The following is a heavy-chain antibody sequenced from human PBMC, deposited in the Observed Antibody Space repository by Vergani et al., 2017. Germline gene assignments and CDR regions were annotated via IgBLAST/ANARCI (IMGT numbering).Heavy chain of an antibody. V-gene: IGHV3-15*01. CDR1: GFTFSNAW. Sequence: EVQLVESGGGLVKPGGSLRLSCAASGFTFSNAWMSWVRQAPGKGLEWVGRIKSKTDGGTTDYAAPVKGRFTSSRDDSKNTLYLQMNSLKTEDTAVYYCTTDKTAAIFYYYGMDVWGQGTTVTVSS. CDR3: TTDKTAAIFYYYGMDV. J-gene: IGHJ6*02. D-gene: IGHD2-2*02. CDR2: IKSKTDGGTT.